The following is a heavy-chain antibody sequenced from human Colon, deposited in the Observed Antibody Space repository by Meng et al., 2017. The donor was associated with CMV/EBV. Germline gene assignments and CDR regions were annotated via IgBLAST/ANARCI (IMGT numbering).Heavy chain of an antibody. CDR1: GYIFTNYY. Sequence: ASVKVSCKASGYIFTNYYIHWVRQAPGQGLEWMGWINPNRGGTNYAQNFQGRVTMTRDTAISTVYMDLSSLKSDDTAVYYCVTPSGVAGPLRPLDYWGQGTLVTVSS. D-gene: IGHD2-15*01. V-gene: IGHV1-2*02. CDR3: VTPSGVAGPLRPLDY. CDR2: INPNRGGT. J-gene: IGHJ4*02.